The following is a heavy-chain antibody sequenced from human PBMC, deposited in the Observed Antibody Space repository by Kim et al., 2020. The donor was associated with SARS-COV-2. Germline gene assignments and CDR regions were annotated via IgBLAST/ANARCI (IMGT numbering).Heavy chain of an antibody. J-gene: IGHJ4*02. CDR3: ARDNGDYGDY. CDR2: ST. D-gene: IGHD4-17*01. Sequence: STSYAQEFQGRVTMTRDTSTSTVYMELSSLRSEDTAVYYCARDNGDYGDYWGQGTLVTVSS. V-gene: IGHV1-46*01.